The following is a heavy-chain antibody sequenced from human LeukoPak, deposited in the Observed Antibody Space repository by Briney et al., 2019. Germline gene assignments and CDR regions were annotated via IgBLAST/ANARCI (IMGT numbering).Heavy chain of an antibody. D-gene: IGHD3-10*01. CDR1: GGTFSSYA. V-gene: IGHV1-69*06. CDR3: ARDHSYYGSGSSPRFDP. J-gene: IGHJ5*02. Sequence: ASVKVSCKASGGTFSSYAISWVRQAPGQGLEWMGGIIPIFGTANYAQKFQGRVTITADKSTSTAYMELSSLRSEDTAAYYCARDHSYYGSGSSPRFDPWGQGTLVTVSS. CDR2: IIPIFGTA.